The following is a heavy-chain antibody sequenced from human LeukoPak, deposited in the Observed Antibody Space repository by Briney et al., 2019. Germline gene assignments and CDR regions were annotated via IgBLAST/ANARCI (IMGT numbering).Heavy chain of an antibody. CDR3: GKDLKGDYDYVWGSYRLVHDAFDI. CDR1: GFTFSSYA. D-gene: IGHD3-16*02. V-gene: IGHV3-23*01. CDR2: ISGSGGST. J-gene: IGHJ3*02. Sequence: GGSLRLSCAASGFTFSSYAMSWVRQAPGKGLEWVSAISGSGGSTYYADSVKGRFTISRDNSKNTLYLQMNSLRAEDTAVYYCGKDLKGDYDYVWGSYRLVHDAFDIWGQGTMVTVSS.